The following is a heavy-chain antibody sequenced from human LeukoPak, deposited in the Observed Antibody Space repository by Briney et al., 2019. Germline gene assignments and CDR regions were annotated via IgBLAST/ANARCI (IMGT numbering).Heavy chain of an antibody. CDR2: ISDSGGRT. V-gene: IGHV3-23*01. J-gene: IGHJ3*01. CDR1: GFTFSSYA. CDR3: ARGAAYCGGDCYEP. Sequence: GGSLRLSCAASGFTFSSYAMSWVRQAPGKGLEWVSGISDSGGRTYYADSVKGRFTISRDNSKNTLYLRMNSLRAEDTAVYYCARGAAYCGGDCYEPWGQGTMVTVSS. D-gene: IGHD2-21*02.